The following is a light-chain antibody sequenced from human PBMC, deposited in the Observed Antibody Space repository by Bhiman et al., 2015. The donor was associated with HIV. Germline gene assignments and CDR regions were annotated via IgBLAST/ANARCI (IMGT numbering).Light chain of an antibody. CDR2: EDD. Sequence: MLTQPHSVSESPGKTVTISCTRSSGSIASNYVQWYQQRPGSSPTTVIYEDDQRPSGVPDRFSGSIDSSSNSASLTISGLTTEDEADYYCQSYDVSVHVVFGGGTKLTVL. J-gene: IGLJ2*01. CDR3: QSYDVSVHVV. V-gene: IGLV6-57*01. CDR1: SGSIASNY.